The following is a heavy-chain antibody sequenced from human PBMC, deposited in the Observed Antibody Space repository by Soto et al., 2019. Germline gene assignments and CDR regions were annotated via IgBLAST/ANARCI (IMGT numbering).Heavy chain of an antibody. Sequence: GGSLRLSCAASGFTLSSYDMHWVRQATGKGLEWVSAIGTAGDTYYPGSVKGRFTISRENAKNSLYLQMNSLRAEDTAVYYCARGGYGSGRTHYYYGMDVWGQGTTVTVSS. CDR3: ARGGYGSGRTHYYYGMDV. V-gene: IGHV3-13*01. J-gene: IGHJ6*02. CDR2: IGTAGDT. D-gene: IGHD3-10*01. CDR1: GFTLSSYD.